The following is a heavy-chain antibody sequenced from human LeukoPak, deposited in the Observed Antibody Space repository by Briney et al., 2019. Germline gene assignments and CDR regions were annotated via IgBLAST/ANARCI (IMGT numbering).Heavy chain of an antibody. CDR3: ARHGVVAAAAHFDY. CDR2: IYPGDSDT. D-gene: IGHD6-13*01. Sequence: LGESLKISCKASGYSFTSYWIGWVRQMPGKGLEWMMIIYPGDSDTRYSPSFQGQVAISADKSINTVYLQWSSLKASDTAMYYCARHGVVAAAAHFDYWGQGTLVTASS. CDR1: GYSFTSYW. V-gene: IGHV5-51*01. J-gene: IGHJ4*02.